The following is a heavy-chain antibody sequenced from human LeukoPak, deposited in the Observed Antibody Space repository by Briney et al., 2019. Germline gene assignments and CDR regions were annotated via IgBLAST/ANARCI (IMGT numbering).Heavy chain of an antibody. CDR1: GFTFSTYE. Sequence: GGSLRRSCAASGFTFSTYEMNWVRPAAGKGLEWVSYIGSSGTTIYYADSVKGRFTISRDNAKNSLYLQMNSLRAEDTAVYYCARESKDGYRASGAFDIWGQGTMVTVSS. J-gene: IGHJ3*02. CDR3: ARESKDGYRASGAFDI. CDR2: IGSSGTTI. D-gene: IGHD5-24*01. V-gene: IGHV3-48*03.